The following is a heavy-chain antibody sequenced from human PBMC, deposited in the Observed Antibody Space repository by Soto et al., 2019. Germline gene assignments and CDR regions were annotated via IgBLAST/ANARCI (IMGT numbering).Heavy chain of an antibody. CDR2: IYEGGST. V-gene: IGHV4-59*08. Sequence: PSETLSLTCTVSGGSISSYDWSWIRQPPGKGLEWIGYIYEGGSTGYNPSLESRVSISLDTSTNQLSLKLSSVTAADTAVYYCVRQGIGALHGLVDVWGQGTTVNVS. J-gene: IGHJ6*02. D-gene: IGHD3-10*01. CDR1: GGSISSYD. CDR3: VRQGIGALHGLVDV.